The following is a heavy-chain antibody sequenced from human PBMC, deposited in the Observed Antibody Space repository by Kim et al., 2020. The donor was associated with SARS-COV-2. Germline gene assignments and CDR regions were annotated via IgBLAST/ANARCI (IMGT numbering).Heavy chain of an antibody. J-gene: IGHJ4*02. CDR2: IYYSGNA. V-gene: IGHV4-59*01. CDR3: TRRYDY. Sequence: IYYSGNANSNPSLKSRVTMSVDTSKNKISLKMTSVTAADTAVYYCTRRYDYWGQGTLVTVSS.